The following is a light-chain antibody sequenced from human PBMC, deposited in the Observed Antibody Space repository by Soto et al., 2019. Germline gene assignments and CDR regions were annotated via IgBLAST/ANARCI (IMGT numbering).Light chain of an antibody. V-gene: IGLV2-14*01. CDR1: SSDIGGYNY. CDR3: SSYTTSTSFIL. J-gene: IGLJ2*01. CDR2: EVS. Sequence: QSALTQPASLSGSPGQSITISCTGTSSDIGGYNYVSWYQQHPGKAPKLIIYEVSNRPSGVSDHFSGSKSGNTASLTISGLQAEDEAYYYCSSYTTSTSFILFGGGTKVTVL.